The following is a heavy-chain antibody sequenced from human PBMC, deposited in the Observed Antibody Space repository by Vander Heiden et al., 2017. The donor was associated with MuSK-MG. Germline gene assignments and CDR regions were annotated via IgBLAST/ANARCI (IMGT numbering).Heavy chain of an antibody. J-gene: IGHJ5*02. CDR3: AREASGSGSYSWFDP. V-gene: IGHV1-18*01. CDR2: ISAYNGNT. CDR1: GYTFTSYR. Sequence: QVQLVQSGAEVKKPGASLKVSCKASGYTFTSYRICWLRQAPGQELEWMGWISAYNGNTNDAQKLQGRVTMTTDTSTSTAYMELRSLRSDDTAVYYCAREASGSGSYSWFDPWGQGPLVTVSS. D-gene: IGHD3-10*01.